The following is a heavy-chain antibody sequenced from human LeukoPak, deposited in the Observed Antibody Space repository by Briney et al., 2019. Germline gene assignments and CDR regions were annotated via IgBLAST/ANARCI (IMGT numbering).Heavy chain of an antibody. J-gene: IGHJ5*02. CDR1: GYTFISYY. D-gene: IGHD6-6*01. Sequence: GASVKVSCKASGYTFISYYMHWVRQAPGQGLEWMGIINPSGGSTSYAQKFQGRVTMTRDTSTSTVYMELSSLRSEDTAVYYCARGDRIAARPGQFDPWGQGTLVTVSS. V-gene: IGHV1-46*03. CDR2: INPSGGST. CDR3: ARGDRIAARPGQFDP.